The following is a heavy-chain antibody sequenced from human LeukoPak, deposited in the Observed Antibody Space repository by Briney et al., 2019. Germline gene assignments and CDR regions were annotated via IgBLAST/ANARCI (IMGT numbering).Heavy chain of an antibody. Sequence: SETLSLTCTVSGGSISSSSYYWGWIRQPPGKGLEWIGNIYYSGSTYYNPPLKSRVTTSVDTSKNQFSLKLSSVTAADTAVYYCARDTVVRDREYYFDYWGQGTLVTVSS. V-gene: IGHV4-39*07. CDR3: ARDTVVRDREYYFDY. J-gene: IGHJ4*02. CDR1: GGSISSSSYY. D-gene: IGHD3-10*01. CDR2: IYYSGST.